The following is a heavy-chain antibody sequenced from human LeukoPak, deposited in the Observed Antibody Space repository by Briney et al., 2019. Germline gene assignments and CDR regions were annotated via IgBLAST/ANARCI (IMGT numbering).Heavy chain of an antibody. CDR2: ITHKSGAT. CDR3: VSWAGGNSDVASFDY. V-gene: IGHV1-2*02. CDR1: VYTFTDYY. D-gene: IGHD2-21*01. Sequence: ASVNVSFMASVYTFTDYYIHWVRQAPGQEFEWMGWITHKSGATKFAQKFQGRVTLTRDTSIRTVYMELSNLISDDTATYYCVSWAGGNSDVASFDYWGQGTLVTVSS. J-gene: IGHJ4*02.